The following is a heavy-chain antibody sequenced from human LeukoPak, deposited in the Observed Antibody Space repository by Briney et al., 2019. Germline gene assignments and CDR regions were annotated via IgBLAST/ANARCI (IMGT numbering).Heavy chain of an antibody. D-gene: IGHD6-19*01. CDR3: ARVMSGPKQWLRLEGYYYGMDV. CDR1: GGSISSYY. Sequence: PSETLSLTCTVSGGSISSYYWSWIRQPPGKGLEWIGYIYYSGSTNYNPSLKSRVTISVDTSKNQFSLKLSSVTAADTAVYYCARVMSGPKQWLRLEGYYYGMDVWGQGTTVTVSS. J-gene: IGHJ6*02. CDR2: IYYSGST. V-gene: IGHV4-59*01.